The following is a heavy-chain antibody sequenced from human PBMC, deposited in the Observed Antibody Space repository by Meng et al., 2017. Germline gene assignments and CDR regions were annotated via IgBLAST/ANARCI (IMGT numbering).Heavy chain of an antibody. D-gene: IGHD3-16*02. V-gene: IGHV3-15*01. CDR1: GGTFRSFW. CDR3: TTDLPFTEGGVITT. Sequence: GQLGESGGGWVKAGGSLGLSCAASGGTFRSFWMTWVRQAPGKGLEWVGRIKSKVDGGTTDFAAPVKGRFTISRDDAQNTLYLQMDSLKTEDTSVYYCTTDLPFTEGGVITTWGQGTLVTVSS. J-gene: IGHJ5*02. CDR2: IKSKVDGGTT.